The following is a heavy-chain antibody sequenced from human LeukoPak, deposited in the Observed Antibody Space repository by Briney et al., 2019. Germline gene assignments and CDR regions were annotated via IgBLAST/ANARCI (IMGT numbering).Heavy chain of an antibody. D-gene: IGHD3-3*01. Sequence: ASVKVSCKASGGTFSSYAISWVRQAPGQGLEWMGGIIPIFGTANYAQKFQGRVTITADESTSTAYMELSSLRSEDTAVYYCARELDFWSDSMDVWGQGTTVTVS. CDR2: IIPIFGTA. J-gene: IGHJ6*02. CDR3: ARELDFWSDSMDV. V-gene: IGHV1-69*13. CDR1: GGTFSSYA.